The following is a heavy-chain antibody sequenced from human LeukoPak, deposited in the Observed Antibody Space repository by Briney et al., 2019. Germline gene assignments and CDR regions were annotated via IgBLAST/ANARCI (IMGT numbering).Heavy chain of an antibody. J-gene: IGHJ4*02. CDR2: ISGSGGTT. D-gene: IGHD3-22*01. V-gene: IGHV3-23*01. CDR1: GFTFRDYA. Sequence: GGSLRLSCAASGFTFRDYAMSWVRQAPGKGLEWVSVISGSGGTTHYADSVKGRFTISRDNSKNTIYLQMNSLRAGDTAVYYCATDYYDRSGDYTVDYWGQGTLVTVSS. CDR3: ATDYYDRSGDYTVDY.